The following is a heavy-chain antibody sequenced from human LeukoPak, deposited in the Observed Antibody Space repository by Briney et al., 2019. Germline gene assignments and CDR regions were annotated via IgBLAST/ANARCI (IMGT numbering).Heavy chain of an antibody. CDR1: GYTFTSYY. Sequence: GASVKASCKASGYTFTSYYMHWVRQAPGQGLEWMGIINPSGGSTSYAQKFQGRVTMTRDTSTSTVYMEMSSLRSEDTAVYYCASLRDGYNSFDYWGQGTLVTVSS. CDR3: ASLRDGYNSFDY. V-gene: IGHV1-46*03. D-gene: IGHD5-24*01. J-gene: IGHJ4*02. CDR2: INPSGGST.